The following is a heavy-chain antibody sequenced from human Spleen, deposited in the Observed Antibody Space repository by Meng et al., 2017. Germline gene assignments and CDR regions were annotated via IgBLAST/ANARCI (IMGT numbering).Heavy chain of an antibody. CDR2: IIPVLGQT. J-gene: IGHJ6*02. Sequence: SVKVSCKASGGTFSHYPLSWVRQGPGQGLEWMGGIIPVLGQTNYEQRFQGRVTITADDSTSTAYMELNSLTSADTAVYYCGRPHAPGNGHYAMDVWGQGTAVTVSS. V-gene: IGHV1-69*10. D-gene: IGHD2-8*01. CDR3: GRPHAPGNGHYAMDV. CDR1: GGTFSHYP.